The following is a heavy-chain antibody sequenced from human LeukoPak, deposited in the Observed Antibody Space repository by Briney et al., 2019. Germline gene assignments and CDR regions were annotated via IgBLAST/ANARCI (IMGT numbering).Heavy chain of an antibody. CDR2: ISSSGSTI. D-gene: IGHD6-13*01. CDR3: ARGGIAAVYYYYMDV. J-gene: IGHJ6*03. CDR1: GFTFSDYY. Sequence: PGGSLRLSCAASGFTFSDYYMSWIRQAPGKGLEWVSYISSSGSTIYYADSVKGRLTISRDNAKNSLYLQMNSLRAEDTAVYYCARGGIAAVYYYYMDVWGKGTTVTVSS. V-gene: IGHV3-11*04.